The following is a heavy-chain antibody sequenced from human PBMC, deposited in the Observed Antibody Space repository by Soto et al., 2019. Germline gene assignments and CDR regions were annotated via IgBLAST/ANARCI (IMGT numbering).Heavy chain of an antibody. V-gene: IGHV4-31*03. J-gene: IGHJ4*02. CDR3: ARVPKLSHPNPPYLRGPYYFDY. D-gene: IGHD2-15*01. Sequence: SETLSLTCTVSGGSISSGGYYWSWIRQHPGKGLEWIGYIYYSGSTYYNPSLKSRVTISVDTSKNQFSLKLSSVTAADTAVYYCARVPKLSHPNPPYLRGPYYFDYWGQGTLVTVSS. CDR2: IYYSGST. CDR1: GGSISSGGYY.